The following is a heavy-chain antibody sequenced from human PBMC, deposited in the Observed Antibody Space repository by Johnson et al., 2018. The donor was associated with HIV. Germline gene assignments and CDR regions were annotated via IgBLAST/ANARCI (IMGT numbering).Heavy chain of an antibody. Sequence: VQLVESGGGLIQPGGSLRLSCAASGFTVSSNYMSWVRQAPGKGLEWVSGISWNSGRIGYADYVKGRFTISRDNAKNSLYLQMNSLRAEDTAGYYCPKGRSPRIQRRTWAFDIWGQGTMVMVSS. CDR2: ISWNSGRI. D-gene: IGHD5-18*01. V-gene: IGHV3-53*01. CDR1: GFTVSSNY. J-gene: IGHJ3*02. CDR3: PKGRSPRIQRRTWAFDI.